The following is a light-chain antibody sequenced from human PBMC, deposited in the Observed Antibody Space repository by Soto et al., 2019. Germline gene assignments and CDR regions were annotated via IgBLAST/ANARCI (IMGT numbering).Light chain of an antibody. Sequence: EIVLTQSPGTLSLSPGERATLSCRASQSVSSSYLAWYQQKPGQAPRLLIYGASSRATGIPDRFSGSGSGTDFTLTISSLEPEDFAVYYCQQRSNWAGLTLGGGTKVDIK. V-gene: IGKV3D-20*02. CDR3: QQRSNWAGLT. J-gene: IGKJ4*01. CDR2: GAS. CDR1: QSVSSSY.